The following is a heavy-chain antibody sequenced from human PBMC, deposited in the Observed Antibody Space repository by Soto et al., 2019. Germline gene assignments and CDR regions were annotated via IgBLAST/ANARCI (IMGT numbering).Heavy chain of an antibody. Sequence: QVQLVQSGAEVKKPGSSVKVSSKSSGGTYSNYGVSWVRQAPGHGLECMGVIVPIFGAEHPQKFQGRVTITADESTNTVIMELRGLRSEDTAVYYCARGGSDYEGSGYYQGHVWGQGTTVTVSS. J-gene: IGHJ6*02. CDR1: GGTYSNYG. CDR3: ARGGSDYEGSGYYQGHV. CDR2: IVPIFGA. D-gene: IGHD3-22*01. V-gene: IGHV1-69*12.